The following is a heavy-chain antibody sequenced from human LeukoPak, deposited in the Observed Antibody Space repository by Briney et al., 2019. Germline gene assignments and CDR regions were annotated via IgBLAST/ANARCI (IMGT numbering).Heavy chain of an antibody. CDR3: ARGSGSSTWLDP. CDR2: IYPGDSDT. V-gene: IGHV5-51*01. J-gene: IGHJ5*02. D-gene: IGHD3-10*01. CDR1: GYNFKNHW. Sequence: GGPLQISCQGSGYNFKNHWIGGVGPMPGKGLEWMGLIYPGDSDTKYSPSFEGHVTMSVDRSISAAYLQWSSLNASDTAMYYCARGSGSSTWLDPWGQGTLVTVSS.